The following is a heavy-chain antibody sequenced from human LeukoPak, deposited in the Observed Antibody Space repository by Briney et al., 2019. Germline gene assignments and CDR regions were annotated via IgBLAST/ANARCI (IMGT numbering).Heavy chain of an antibody. CDR3: ARVSGWYRGGSDY. Sequence: GGSLRLSSAASGFTFSSYAMHWVRQAPGKGLEWATIISYDGNNKYYADSVKGRFTISRDNSKNTLYLQMNSLRAEDTAVYYCARVSGWYRGGSDYWGQGTLVTVSS. D-gene: IGHD6-19*01. CDR2: ISYDGNNK. J-gene: IGHJ4*02. CDR1: GFTFSSYA. V-gene: IGHV3-30*04.